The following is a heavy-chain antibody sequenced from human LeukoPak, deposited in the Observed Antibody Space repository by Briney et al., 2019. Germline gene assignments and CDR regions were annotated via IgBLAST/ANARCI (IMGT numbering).Heavy chain of an antibody. CDR2: IKSELHGGTT. J-gene: IGHJ4*02. Sequence: PRGSLRLSCAASGFTVSDVYTNWVRQAPGKGLEWIGRIKSELHGGTTDFAAAVKGRFILSRDHSKNTVYLQMNSLKTGDTGVYYCTTDVSPWFEILLHWGQGTVVTVSS. CDR1: GFTVSDVY. V-gene: IGHV3-15*01. CDR3: TTDVSPWFEILLH. D-gene: IGHD2/OR15-2a*01.